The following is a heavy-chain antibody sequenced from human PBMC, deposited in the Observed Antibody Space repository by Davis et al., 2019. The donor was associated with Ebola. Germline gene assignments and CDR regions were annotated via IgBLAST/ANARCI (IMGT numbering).Heavy chain of an antibody. Sequence: PSETLSLTCTVSGGSISSYYWSWIRQPAGKGLEWIGRIYTSGSTNYNPSLKSRVTISVDTSKNQFSLKLSSVTAADTAVYYCARGRGKYQLLYRGYFDYWGQGTLVTVSS. J-gene: IGHJ4*02. CDR3: ARGRGKYQLLYRGYFDY. D-gene: IGHD2-2*02. V-gene: IGHV4-4*07. CDR1: GGSISSYY. CDR2: IYTSGST.